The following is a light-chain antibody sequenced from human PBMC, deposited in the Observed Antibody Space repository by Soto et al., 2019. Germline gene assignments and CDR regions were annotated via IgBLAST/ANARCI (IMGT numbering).Light chain of an antibody. Sequence: EIVLTQSPGTLSLSPGERATLSCRASQSVSSSYLAWYQQKPGQAPRLLIYGASGRATGIPDRFSGSGSGTGFTLSISRLEPEDFAVYYCQHYGSSPPVTFGQGTRLEIK. CDR1: QSVSSSY. V-gene: IGKV3-20*01. CDR2: GAS. CDR3: QHYGSSPPVT. J-gene: IGKJ5*01.